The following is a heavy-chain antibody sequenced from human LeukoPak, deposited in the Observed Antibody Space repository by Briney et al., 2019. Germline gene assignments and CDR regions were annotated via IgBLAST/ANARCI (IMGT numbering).Heavy chain of an antibody. CDR1: GFTSSDYA. V-gene: IGHV3-23*01. J-gene: IGHJ4*02. Sequence: GGSLRLSCAASGFTSSDYAMTWVRQAPGKGLEWVSSISGSGGSTYYAGSVKGRFTMSRDNSQNTLHLQMNSLRAEDTAVYYCARGLTYYYDSDGYYWAFWGQGTLVTVSS. CDR2: ISGSGGST. CDR3: ARGLTYYYDSDGYYWAF. D-gene: IGHD3-22*01.